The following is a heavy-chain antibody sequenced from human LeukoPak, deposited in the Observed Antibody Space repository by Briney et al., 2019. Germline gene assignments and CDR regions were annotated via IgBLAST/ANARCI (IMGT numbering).Heavy chain of an antibody. D-gene: IGHD1-26*01. J-gene: IGHJ4*02. Sequence: PGGSLRLSCTASGLTLSNYWMIWVRQAPGKGLQWVVKIKQDGSEKYYVDSVKGRFTISRDNAENSLYLQMNSLRVEDTAVYYCAARSSGNPYFWGQGTLVTVST. CDR2: IKQDGSEK. V-gene: IGHV3-7*03. CDR1: GLTLSNYW. CDR3: AARSSGNPYF.